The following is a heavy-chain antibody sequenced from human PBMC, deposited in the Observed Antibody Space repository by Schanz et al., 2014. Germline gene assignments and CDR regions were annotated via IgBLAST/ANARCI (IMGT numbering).Heavy chain of an antibody. V-gene: IGHV1-18*01. J-gene: IGHJ6*02. Sequence: QVQLVQSGADVKKPGSSVRVSCKASGGTFSRLTFSWVRQAPGQGLEWMGWISAYTNNTNYAQKVQGRVTLTTDTSTSTAYMELRNLRSDDTAVYYCARAKRFGDMDVWGQGTTVTVS. D-gene: IGHD3-10*01. CDR2: ISAYTNNT. CDR1: GGTFSRLT. CDR3: ARAKRFGDMDV.